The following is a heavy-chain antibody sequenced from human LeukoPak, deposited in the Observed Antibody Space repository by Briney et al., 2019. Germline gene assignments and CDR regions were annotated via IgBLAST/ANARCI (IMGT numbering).Heavy chain of an antibody. V-gene: IGHV3-21*01. Sequence: NPGGSLRLSCAASGFTFSSYSMNWVRQATGKGLEWVSSISSSSSYIYYADSVKGRFTISRDNAKNSLYLQMNSLRAEDTAVYYCARENIVLMVYAIDDWGQGTLVTVSS. CDR2: ISSSSSYI. CDR3: ARENIVLMVYAIDD. J-gene: IGHJ4*02. CDR1: GFTFSSYS. D-gene: IGHD2-8*01.